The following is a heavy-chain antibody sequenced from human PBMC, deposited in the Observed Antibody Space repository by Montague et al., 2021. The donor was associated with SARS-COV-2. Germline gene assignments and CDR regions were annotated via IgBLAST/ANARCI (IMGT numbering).Heavy chain of an antibody. J-gene: IGHJ6*03. CDR3: ARERDRYYYMDI. CDR2: RT. V-gene: IGHV4-30-2*04. Sequence: RTYYNPSLKSRLTISVDTSNNHFSLTLSSVTAADTAMYYCARERDRYYYMDIWGKGTT.